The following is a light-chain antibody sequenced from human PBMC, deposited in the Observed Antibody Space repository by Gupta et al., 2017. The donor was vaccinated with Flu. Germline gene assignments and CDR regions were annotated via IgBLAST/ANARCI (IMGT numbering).Light chain of an antibody. CDR3: QQYGSSPPVT. V-gene: IGKV3-20*01. J-gene: IGKJ2*01. Sequence: EIVSTQSPGTPSLSPGERATLSCRASQSVSSSYLAWYQQKPGQAPRLLIYGASSRATGIPDRFSGSGSGTDFTLTISRLEPEDFAVYYCQQYGSSPPVTFGQGTKLEIK. CDR1: QSVSSSY. CDR2: GAS.